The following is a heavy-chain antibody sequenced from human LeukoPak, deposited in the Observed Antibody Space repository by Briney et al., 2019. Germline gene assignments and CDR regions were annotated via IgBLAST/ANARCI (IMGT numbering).Heavy chain of an antibody. CDR3: ARMFQYYYMDV. CDR2: IYSSGST. D-gene: IGHD3-10*02. V-gene: IGHV4-59*01. CDR1: GGSISSYY. J-gene: IGHJ6*03. Sequence: SETLSLTCTVSGGSISSYYWSWIRQPPGKGLEWIGYIYSSGSTDYNPSLKSRVTISVDTSRNQFSLKLSSVTAADTAMYYCARMFQYYYMDVWGKGTTVTVSS.